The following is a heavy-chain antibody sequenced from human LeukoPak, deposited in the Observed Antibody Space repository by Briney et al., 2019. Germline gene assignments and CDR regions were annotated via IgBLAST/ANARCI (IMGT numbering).Heavy chain of an antibody. CDR2: IRYDGSNK. J-gene: IGHJ4*02. Sequence: PGGSLRHSCAASGFTFSSYGMHWVRQAPGKGLEWVAFIRYDGSNKNYADSVKGRFTISRDNSKNTLYLQMNSLRAEDTAVYYCATDHGDYRFDYWGQGTLVTVSS. D-gene: IGHD4-17*01. V-gene: IGHV3-30*02. CDR1: GFTFSSYG. CDR3: ATDHGDYRFDY.